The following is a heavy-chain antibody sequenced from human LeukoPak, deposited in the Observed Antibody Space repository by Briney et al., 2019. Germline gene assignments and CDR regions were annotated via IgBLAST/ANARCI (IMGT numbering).Heavy chain of an antibody. CDR1: GYSFTTYW. Sequence: GESLKISCKGSGYSFTTYWIGWVRQMPGKGLEWMGIIYPGDSDTTYSPSFQGQVTISVDRSINTAYPQLSSLKASDTAMYYCARHGVDYYDSSGYYYDWGQGTLVTVSS. CDR3: ARHGVDYYDSSGYYYD. D-gene: IGHD3-22*01. J-gene: IGHJ4*02. CDR2: IYPGDSDT. V-gene: IGHV5-51*01.